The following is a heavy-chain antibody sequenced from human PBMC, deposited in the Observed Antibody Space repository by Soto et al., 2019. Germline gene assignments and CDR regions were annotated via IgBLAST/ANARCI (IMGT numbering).Heavy chain of an antibody. V-gene: IGHV4-38-2*02. Sequence: SETLSLTCTVSGYSISSGYYWGWIRQPPGKGLEWIGSIYHSGSTYYNPSLKSRVTISVDTSKNQFSLKLSSVTAADTAVYYCARELPDSSGDAFDIWGQGTMVTVSS. CDR3: ARELPDSSGDAFDI. CDR1: GYSISSGYY. CDR2: IYHSGST. D-gene: IGHD3-22*01. J-gene: IGHJ3*02.